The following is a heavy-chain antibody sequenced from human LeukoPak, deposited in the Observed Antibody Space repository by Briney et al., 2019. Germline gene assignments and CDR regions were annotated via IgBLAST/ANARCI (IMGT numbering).Heavy chain of an antibody. CDR2: ISSSGSTI. J-gene: IGHJ6*02. D-gene: IGHD3-9*01. CDR1: GFTFSDYY. CDR3: ASRTISYYYYGMDV. Sequence: GGSLRLSCAASGFTFSDYYMSWIRQAPGKGLEWVSYISSSGSTIYYAGSVKGRFTISRDNAKNSLYLQMNSLRAEDTAVYYCASRTISYYYYGMDVWGQGTTVTVSS. V-gene: IGHV3-11*01.